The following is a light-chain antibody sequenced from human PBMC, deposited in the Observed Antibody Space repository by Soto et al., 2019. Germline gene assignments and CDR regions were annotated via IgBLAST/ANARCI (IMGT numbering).Light chain of an antibody. CDR2: DVS. J-gene: IGLJ1*01. V-gene: IGLV2-14*01. CDR3: SSYTSSSTLEV. Sequence: QSALTQPASVSGSPGQSITISCTGTSSDVGGYKYVSWYQQHPAKAPTLMIYDVSNRPSGVSNRFSGSKSGNTASLTISGLQAEDEADYYCSSYTSSSTLEVFGTGTKLTVL. CDR1: SSDVGGYKY.